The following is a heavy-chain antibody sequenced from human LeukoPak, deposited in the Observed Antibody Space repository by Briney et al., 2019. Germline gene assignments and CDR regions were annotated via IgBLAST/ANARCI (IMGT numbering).Heavy chain of an antibody. CDR3: ASLLGYCSSTSCFTSQPIDY. V-gene: IGHV3-30-3*01. CDR2: ISYDGSNK. D-gene: IGHD2-2*02. J-gene: IGHJ4*02. Sequence: GRSLRLSCAASGFTFSSYAMHWVRQAPGKGLEWVAVISYDGSNKYYADSVKGRFTISRDSSKNTLYLQMNSLRAEDTAVYYCASLLGYCSSTSCFTSQPIDYWGQGTLVTVSS. CDR1: GFTFSSYA.